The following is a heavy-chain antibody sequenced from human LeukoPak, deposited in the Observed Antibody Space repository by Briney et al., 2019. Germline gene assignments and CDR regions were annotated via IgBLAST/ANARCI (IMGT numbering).Heavy chain of an antibody. Sequence: SETLSLTCTVSGGSINSYYWSWIRQPAGKGLEWIGRIYTSGSTNYNPPLSSRVTMSVDTPKNQFSLKLTSVTAADTAVYFCARGRFDSSGAGDYFDHWGQGTLVTVSS. J-gene: IGHJ4*02. CDR2: IYTSGST. D-gene: IGHD3-22*01. CDR3: ARGRFDSSGAGDYFDH. CDR1: GGSINSYY. V-gene: IGHV4-4*07.